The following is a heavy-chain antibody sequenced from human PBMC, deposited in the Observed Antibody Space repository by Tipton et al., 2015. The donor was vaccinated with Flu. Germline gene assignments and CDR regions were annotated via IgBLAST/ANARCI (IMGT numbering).Heavy chain of an antibody. CDR1: GGSFSSHY. CDR3: ARDRSHSGSGSYIY. V-gene: IGHV4-34*01. Sequence: TLSLTCAVDGGSFSSHYWSWIRQPPGKGLEWIGEINPSGSTNYNPSLKSRVSISGDTSKNQVSLKLSSVTAADTAVYFCARDRSHSGSGSYIYWGQGTPVTVSS. CDR2: INPSGST. J-gene: IGHJ4*02. D-gene: IGHD3-10*01.